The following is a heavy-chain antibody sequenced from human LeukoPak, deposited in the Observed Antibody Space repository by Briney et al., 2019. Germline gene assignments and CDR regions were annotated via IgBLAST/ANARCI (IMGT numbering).Heavy chain of an antibody. D-gene: IGHD3-22*01. Sequence: GASVKVSCKASGYTFTSYGISWVRQAPGQGLEWMGWISAYNGNTNYAQKLQGRVTMTTDTSTSTAYMELRSLRSDDTAVYYCARDYDSSGYYRSSVGYFDYWGQGTLVTVSS. J-gene: IGHJ4*02. CDR2: ISAYNGNT. CDR3: ARDYDSSGYYRSSVGYFDY. V-gene: IGHV1-18*01. CDR1: GYTFTSYG.